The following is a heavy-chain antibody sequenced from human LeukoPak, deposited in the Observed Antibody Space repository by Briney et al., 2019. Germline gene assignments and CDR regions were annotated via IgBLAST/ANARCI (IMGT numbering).Heavy chain of an antibody. Sequence: ASVKVSCKASGGTFSSYAISWVRQAPGQGLEWMGRIIPILGIANYAQKFQGRVTITADKSTSTAYMELSSLRSEDTAVYYCARGAYSGYDSVSYWSDPWGQGTLVTVSS. J-gene: IGHJ5*02. D-gene: IGHD5-12*01. CDR1: GGTFSSYA. V-gene: IGHV1-69*04. CDR3: ARGAYSGYDSVSYWSDP. CDR2: IIPILGIA.